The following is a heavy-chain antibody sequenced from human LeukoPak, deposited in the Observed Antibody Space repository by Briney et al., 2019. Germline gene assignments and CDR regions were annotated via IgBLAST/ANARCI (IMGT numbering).Heavy chain of an antibody. CDR2: ISRSSTYM. Sequence: GGSLRLSSAASGFTFSTYTMNWVRQVPGRGLEWLSSISRSSTYMSYAGSVQGRFTISSDNAKNSLYLQMNSLRADDTAVYYCARDGRSSGWYYFDYWGQRTLVTVSS. D-gene: IGHD6-19*01. V-gene: IGHV3-21*01. CDR1: GFTFSTYT. CDR3: ARDGRSSGWYYFDY. J-gene: IGHJ4*02.